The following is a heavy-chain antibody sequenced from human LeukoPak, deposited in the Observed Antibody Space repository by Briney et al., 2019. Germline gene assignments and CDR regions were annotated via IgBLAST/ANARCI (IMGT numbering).Heavy chain of an antibody. CDR1: GYTFTGYY. J-gene: IGHJ6*02. CDR3: ARDRTVYYDILTGSLAYYYYGMDV. D-gene: IGHD3-9*01. Sequence: ASVKVSCKASGYTFTGYYMHWVRQAPGQGLEWMGWINPNSGGTSYAQKFQGRVTMTRDTSISTAYMELSRLGSDDTAVYYCARDRTVYYDILTGSLAYYYYGMDVWGQGTTVTVSS. CDR2: INPNSGGT. V-gene: IGHV1-2*02.